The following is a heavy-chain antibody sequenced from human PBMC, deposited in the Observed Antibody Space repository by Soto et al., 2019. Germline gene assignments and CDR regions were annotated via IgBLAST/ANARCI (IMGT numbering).Heavy chain of an antibody. Sequence: LRLSCAASGFTFSNAWMSWVRQAPGKGLEWVGRIKSKTDGGTTDYAAPVKGGFTISRDDSKNTLYLQMNSLKTEDTAVYYCTTGITMVRGVSNYYGMDVWGQGTTVTVS. CDR3: TTGITMVRGVSNYYGMDV. D-gene: IGHD3-10*01. V-gene: IGHV3-15*01. CDR1: GFTFSNAW. J-gene: IGHJ6*02. CDR2: IKSKTDGGTT.